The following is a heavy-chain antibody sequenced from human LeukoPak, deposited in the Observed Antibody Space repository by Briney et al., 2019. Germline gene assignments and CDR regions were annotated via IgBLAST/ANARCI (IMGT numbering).Heavy chain of an antibody. D-gene: IGHD6-19*01. Sequence: SETLSLTXTVSGGSISSYYWSWIRQPPGKGLEWIGYIYYSGSTNYNPSLKSRVTISVDTSKNQFSLKLSSVTAADTAVYYCARTQQWLSPFDYWGQGTLVTVSS. CDR3: ARTQQWLSPFDY. CDR2: IYYSGST. J-gene: IGHJ4*02. CDR1: GGSISSYY. V-gene: IGHV4-59*01.